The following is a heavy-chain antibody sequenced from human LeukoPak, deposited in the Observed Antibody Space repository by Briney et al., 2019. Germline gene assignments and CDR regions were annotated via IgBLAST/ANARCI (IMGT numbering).Heavy chain of an antibody. V-gene: IGHV3-30*03. CDR1: GFTFSNYG. Sequence: QSGGSLRLSCAASGFTFSNYGMHWVRQAPGKGLEWVAVISYDGSNKYYADSVKGRFTISRDNSKNTLYLQMNSLRAEDTAVYYCARTLYSSSWFDPWGQGTLVTVSS. J-gene: IGHJ5*02. CDR2: ISYDGSNK. D-gene: IGHD6-13*01. CDR3: ARTLYSSSWFDP.